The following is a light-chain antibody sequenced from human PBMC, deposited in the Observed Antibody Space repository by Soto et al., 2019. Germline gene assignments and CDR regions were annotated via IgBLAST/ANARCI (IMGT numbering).Light chain of an antibody. CDR2: AAS. Sequence: ETVMTQSQATLSVSPGERAILSCRASQSVSGNLAWSQHNPCQAPTLLIYAASSRAAGIPPWFSGSGSGTACTLTMSNPLTKAFGIYYCHQYNNLPSFTFGKGTQVDIE. V-gene: IGKV3-15*01. J-gene: IGKJ2*01. CDR3: HQYNNLPSFT. CDR1: QSVSGN.